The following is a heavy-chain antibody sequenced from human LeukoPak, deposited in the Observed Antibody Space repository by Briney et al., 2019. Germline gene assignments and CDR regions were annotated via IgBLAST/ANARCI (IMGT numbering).Heavy chain of an antibody. CDR2: IYYSGSF. CDR3: ASAGHPYSSDFDY. V-gene: IGHV4-59*01. Sequence: KPSETLSLTCTVSGGAIRSYYWSWIRQPPGKGLEWIGYIYYSGSFNYNPSLKSRVTISVDTSKNQFSLKLSSVTAADTAVYYCASAGHPYSSDFDYWGQGTLVTVSS. CDR1: GGAIRSYY. J-gene: IGHJ4*02. D-gene: IGHD6-19*01.